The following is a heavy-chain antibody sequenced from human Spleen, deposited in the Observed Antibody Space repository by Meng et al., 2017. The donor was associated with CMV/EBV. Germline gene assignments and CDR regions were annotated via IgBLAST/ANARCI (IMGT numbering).Heavy chain of an antibody. D-gene: IGHD3-10*01. V-gene: IGHV3-48*03. Sequence: GGSLRLSCAASGFTFSSYEMNWVRQAPGKGLEWVAYISSSGSTIHYADSVKGRFTISRDNAENSLYLQMNSLTAGDTAVYYCARAGALWFGGGLDVGGQGTTVTVSS. CDR2: ISSSGSTI. CDR1: GFTFSSYE. J-gene: IGHJ6*02. CDR3: ARAGALWFGGGLDV.